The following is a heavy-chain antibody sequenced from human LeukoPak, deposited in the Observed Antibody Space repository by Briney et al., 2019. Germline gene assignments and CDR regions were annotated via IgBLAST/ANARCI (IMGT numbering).Heavy chain of an antibody. V-gene: IGHV4-31*03. CDR3: ARLGEI. Sequence: SQTLSLTCTVSRGSISSAGCYWSWIRQHPGKGLEWIGYIYYSGSTYYNPSLKSRVTISLDTSKNQFSLKLTSVTAADTAVYYCARLGEIWGQGTMVTVSS. CDR1: RGSISSAGCY. J-gene: IGHJ3*02. CDR2: IYYSGST. D-gene: IGHD3-16*01.